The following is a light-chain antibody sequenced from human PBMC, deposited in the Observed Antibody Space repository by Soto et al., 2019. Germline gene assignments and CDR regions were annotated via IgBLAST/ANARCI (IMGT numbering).Light chain of an antibody. V-gene: IGKV1-39*01. CDR2: GAS. Sequence: DLQMAQSPSSLSASVGDRVTITCRASQSISSYLNWYQQKPGKAPKLLIYGASSLQSGVPSRFSGSGSGTDFTLTISNLQPEDFATYYCQQANSFPISFGQGTRLEIK. CDR1: QSISSY. CDR3: QQANSFPIS. J-gene: IGKJ5*01.